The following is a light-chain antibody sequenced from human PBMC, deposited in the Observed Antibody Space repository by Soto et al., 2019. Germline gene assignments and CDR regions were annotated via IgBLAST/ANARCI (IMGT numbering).Light chain of an antibody. CDR3: QQYDNYSP. V-gene: IGKV1-5*03. Sequence: IQMTQSPSTLSASVGDRVTITCRASQSIRDLLAWYQQKPGEAPKLLIYKASSLESGVPSRFSGSGSGTQLSLTINSLQPDDFATYYCQQYDNYSPFGGGTKVEIK. CDR2: KAS. J-gene: IGKJ4*02. CDR1: QSIRDL.